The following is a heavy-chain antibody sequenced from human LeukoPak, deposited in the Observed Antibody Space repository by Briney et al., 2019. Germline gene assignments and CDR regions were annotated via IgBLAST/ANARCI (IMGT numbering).Heavy chain of an antibody. Sequence: RASVKVSCKASGGTFSSYAISWVRQAPGQGLEWMGRIIPILGIANYAQKFQGRVTITADKSTSTAYMELSSLRSEDTAVYYCAXXXXXXXXXEHYYYYGMDVWGQGTTVTVSS. CDR3: AXXXXXXXXXEHYYYYGMDV. CDR2: IIPILGIA. CDR1: GGTFSSYA. V-gene: IGHV1-69*04. J-gene: IGHJ6*02. D-gene: IGHD1-26*01.